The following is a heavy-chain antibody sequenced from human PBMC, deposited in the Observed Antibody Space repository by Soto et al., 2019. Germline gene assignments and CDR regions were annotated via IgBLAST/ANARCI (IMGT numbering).Heavy chain of an antibody. Sequence: QVQLLESAPGLVKASETLSLTCSISGGSISSGGYYWSWVRQPPGKVLEWIGYVYFNDNTYYNPSRKSRVTISVGTSKSQFSLRLSSVTAADAAVYYCARQITMARGIDFWGPGISVSVSS. D-gene: IGHD3-10*01. V-gene: IGHV4-31*03. CDR3: ARQITMARGIDF. CDR1: GGSISSGGYY. CDR2: VYFNDNT. J-gene: IGHJ4*02.